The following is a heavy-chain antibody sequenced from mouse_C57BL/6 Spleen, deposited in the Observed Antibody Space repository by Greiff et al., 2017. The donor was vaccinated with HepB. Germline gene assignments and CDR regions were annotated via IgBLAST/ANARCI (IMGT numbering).Heavy chain of an antibody. CDR2: IDPETGGT. D-gene: IGHD1-1*01. CDR1: GYTFTDYE. Sequence: VQLQQSGAELVRPGASVTLSYKASGYTFTDYEMHWVKQTPVHGLEWIGAIDPETGGTAYNQKFKGKAILTADKSSSTAYMELRSLTSEDSAVYYCTRKPYYGSSYDYAMDYWGQGTSVTVSS. V-gene: IGHV1-15*01. CDR3: TRKPYYGSSYDYAMDY. J-gene: IGHJ4*01.